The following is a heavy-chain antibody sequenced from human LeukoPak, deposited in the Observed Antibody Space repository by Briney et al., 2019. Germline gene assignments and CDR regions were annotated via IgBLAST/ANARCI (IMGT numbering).Heavy chain of an antibody. J-gene: IGHJ4*02. Sequence: SETLSLTCAVSGGSVSSCDWWSWVRQPPGKGLEWIGSIYYSGSTYYNPSLKSRVTISVDTSKNQFSLKLSSVTAADTAVYYCARATSNDYDFWSGYVHWGQGTLVTVSS. CDR3: ARATSNDYDFWSGYVH. CDR1: GGSVSSCDW. V-gene: IGHV4-39*01. CDR2: IYYSGST. D-gene: IGHD3-3*01.